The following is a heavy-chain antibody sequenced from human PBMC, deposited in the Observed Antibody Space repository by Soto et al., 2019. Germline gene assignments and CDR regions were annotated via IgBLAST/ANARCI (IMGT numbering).Heavy chain of an antibody. CDR1: GFTISGKKY. D-gene: IGHD1-1*01. V-gene: IGHV3-53*01. CDR3: ETWHEREHAYDV. CDR2: LYDVDGS. Sequence: DVQLVESGGGLIQPGESLRLSCVAFGFTISGKKYVAWVRQAPGKGLEWVSVLYDVDGSFYADSVKGRFTTSSDSSKTTVYLQMNDLRPDDTAVYYCETWHEREHAYDVWGQGTTVTVSS. J-gene: IGHJ3*01.